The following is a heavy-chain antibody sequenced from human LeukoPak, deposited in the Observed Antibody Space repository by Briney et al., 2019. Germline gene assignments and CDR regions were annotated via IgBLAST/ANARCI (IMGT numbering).Heavy chain of an antibody. CDR3: ARGGVSYFDY. J-gene: IGHJ4*02. CDR1: GFTFSDYY. V-gene: IGHV3-11*04. Sequence: GGSLRLSCAASGFTFSDYYMSWIRQAPGKGLEWVSYISSSSSSVYYADSVKGRFTISRDNAKNSLYLQMRSLRDDDAAVYYCARGGVSYFDYWGQGTLVTVSS. CDR2: ISSSSSSV. D-gene: IGHD3-3*01.